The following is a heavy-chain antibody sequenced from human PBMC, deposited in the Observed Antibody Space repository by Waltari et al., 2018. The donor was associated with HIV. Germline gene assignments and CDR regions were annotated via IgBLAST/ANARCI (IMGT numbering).Heavy chain of an antibody. J-gene: IGHJ4*02. V-gene: IGHV3-30*10. D-gene: IGHD5-12*01. CDR1: GFTFSASA. Sequence: QVQLVESGGGVVQPGRSLRLSCAASGFTFSASAMHWVRQTPGKGLEWVAFISYDASNKYYTDSVKGRFTISRDSSKHTLYLQMNNLRAEDTAVYYCAKSWDIVTAADYWGQGTLVIVSS. CDR3: AKSWDIVTAADY. CDR2: ISYDASNK.